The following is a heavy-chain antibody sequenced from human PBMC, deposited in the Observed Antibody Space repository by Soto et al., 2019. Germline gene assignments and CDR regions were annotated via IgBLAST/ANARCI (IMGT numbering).Heavy chain of an antibody. D-gene: IGHD2-2*02. CDR2: ISSSSSTI. CDR3: AREGGRHCSPTRCYNAFDI. Sequence: EVQLVESGGGLVQPGGSLRLSCGSSGFSFSAFSMNWVRQAPGKGLEWVSYISSSSSTIYYADSVKGRFTISRDNAKNSLYLQMSSPRDEDTAVYYCAREGGRHCSPTRCYNAFDIWGQGTLVTVSS. V-gene: IGHV3-48*02. J-gene: IGHJ3*02. CDR1: GFSFSAFS.